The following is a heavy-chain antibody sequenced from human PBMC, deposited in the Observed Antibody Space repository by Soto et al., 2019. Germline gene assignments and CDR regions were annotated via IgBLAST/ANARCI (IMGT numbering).Heavy chain of an antibody. D-gene: IGHD6-19*01. CDR1: GFIFKSYG. Sequence: QVQLVESGGGVVQAGQSLRLSGAAAGFIFKSYGVHWVREAPGKGLEWVAVISHDGKPYYADAVNGRFTISRDNAKNTVYLQMNGLRAEDTAVYYCAKQGIEVAGTDYFAYWGQGARVTVAS. V-gene: IGHV3-30*18. CDR2: ISHDGKP. CDR3: AKQGIEVAGTDYFAY. J-gene: IGHJ4*02.